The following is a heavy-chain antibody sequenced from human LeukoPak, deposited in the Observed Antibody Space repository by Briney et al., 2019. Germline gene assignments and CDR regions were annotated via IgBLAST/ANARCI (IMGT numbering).Heavy chain of an antibody. CDR3: TTGGVTTWIDY. J-gene: IGHJ4*02. Sequence: PGGSLRLSCAASGFTFSNAWMNWVRQAPGKGLEWVGRTKSKTDGGTTDYAAPVKGRFIISRDDSKNTLYLQMNSLKTEDTAVYYCTTGGVTTWIDYWGQGTLVTVSS. CDR2: TKSKTDGGTT. D-gene: IGHD4-17*01. CDR1: GFTFSNAW. V-gene: IGHV3-15*07.